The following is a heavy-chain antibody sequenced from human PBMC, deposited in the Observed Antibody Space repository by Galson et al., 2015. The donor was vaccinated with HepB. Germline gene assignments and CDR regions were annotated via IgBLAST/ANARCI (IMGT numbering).Heavy chain of an antibody. J-gene: IGHJ2*01. CDR2: ISGSGGST. CDR3: AKEGGYSYGYWYFDL. Sequence: SLRLSCAASGFTFSSYAMSWVRQAPGKGLEWVSAISGSGGSTYYADSVKGRFTISRDNSKNTLYLQMNSLRAEGTAVYYCAKEGGYSYGYWYFDLWGRGTLVTVSS. CDR1: GFTFSSYA. V-gene: IGHV3-23*01. D-gene: IGHD5-18*01.